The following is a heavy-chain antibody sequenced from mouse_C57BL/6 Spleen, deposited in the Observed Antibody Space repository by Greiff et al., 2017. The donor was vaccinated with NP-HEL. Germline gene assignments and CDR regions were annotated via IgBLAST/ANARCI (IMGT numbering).Heavy chain of an antibody. D-gene: IGHD2-1*01. J-gene: IGHJ4*01. CDR3: ARHYGNYGYAMDY. CDR1: GYTFTDYY. V-gene: IGHV1-76*01. CDR2: IYPGSGNT. Sequence: QVQLQQSGAELVRPGASVKLSCKASGYTFTDYYINWVKQRPGQGLEWIARIYPGSGNTYYNEKFKGKATLTAEKSSSTAYMQLSSLTSEDSAVYFCARHYGNYGYAMDYWGQGTSVTVSS.